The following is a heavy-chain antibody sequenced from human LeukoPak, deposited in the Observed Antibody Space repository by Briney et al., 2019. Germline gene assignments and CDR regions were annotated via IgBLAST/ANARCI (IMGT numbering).Heavy chain of an antibody. Sequence: SSETLSLTCTVSDDSITMYYWTWIRQPPGKGLEWIGYVDHTGSTNFNPSLKSRVTISVDTSKNQFSLKLNSVTAADTAVYYCARAPDYGGNSGFYYYYYMDVWGKGTTVTISS. CDR2: VDHTGST. CDR1: DDSITMYY. V-gene: IGHV4-59*01. D-gene: IGHD4-23*01. CDR3: ARAPDYGGNSGFYYYYYMDV. J-gene: IGHJ6*03.